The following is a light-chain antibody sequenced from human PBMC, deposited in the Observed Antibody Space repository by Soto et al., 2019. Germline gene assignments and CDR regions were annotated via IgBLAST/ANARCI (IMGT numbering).Light chain of an antibody. V-gene: IGKV1-5*01. J-gene: IGKJ2*01. CDR2: DAA. Sequence: SQMTQSPSTLSASVRDRDTITCRSLQSISSGLAWYQQKPGKAPQLLIYDAASLASGVPSGFSGSGSGTQSALTIRSLQPHDFAPYYYQQYNNYPHPFGQGTKLEI. CDR1: QSISSG. CDR3: QQYNNYPHP.